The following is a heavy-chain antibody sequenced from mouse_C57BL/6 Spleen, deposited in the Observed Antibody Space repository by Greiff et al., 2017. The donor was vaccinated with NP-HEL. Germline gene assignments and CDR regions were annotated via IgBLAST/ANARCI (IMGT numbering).Heavy chain of an antibody. Sequence: EVQRVESGGDLVKPGGSLKLSCAASGFTFSSYGMSWVRQTPDKRLEWVATISSGGSYTYYPDSVKGRFTISRDNAKNTLYLQMSSLKSEDTAMYYCARQGGTTVVAWYFDVWGTGTTVTVSS. V-gene: IGHV5-6*01. CDR2: ISSGGSYT. J-gene: IGHJ1*03. D-gene: IGHD1-1*01. CDR3: ARQGGTTVVAWYFDV. CDR1: GFTFSSYG.